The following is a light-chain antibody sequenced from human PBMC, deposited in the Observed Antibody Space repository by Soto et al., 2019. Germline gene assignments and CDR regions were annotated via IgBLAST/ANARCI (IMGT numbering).Light chain of an antibody. CDR3: SSYTSSSTWL. Sequence: QSALTQPASVSGSPGQSITISCTGTSSDVGAYNYVSWYQQHPGKAPKLMIYEVSNRPSGVSNRFSGSKSANTASLTIAGLDAGDEADYYCSSYTSSSTWLFGGGTKLTVL. CDR1: SSDVGAYNY. V-gene: IGLV2-14*03. J-gene: IGLJ3*02. CDR2: EVS.